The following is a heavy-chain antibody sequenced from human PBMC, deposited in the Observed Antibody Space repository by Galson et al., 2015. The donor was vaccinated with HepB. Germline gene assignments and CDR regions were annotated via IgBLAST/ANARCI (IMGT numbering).Heavy chain of an antibody. V-gene: IGHV1-18*04. J-gene: IGHJ3*02. Sequence: SVKVSCKASGYTFTSYGISWVRQAPGQGLEWMGWISAYNGNTNYAQKLQGRVTMTTDTSTSTAYMELRSLRSDDTAVYYCARAITMVRGVEIDAFDIWGQGTMVTVSS. CDR1: GYTFTSYG. CDR3: ARAITMVRGVEIDAFDI. D-gene: IGHD3-10*01. CDR2: ISAYNGNT.